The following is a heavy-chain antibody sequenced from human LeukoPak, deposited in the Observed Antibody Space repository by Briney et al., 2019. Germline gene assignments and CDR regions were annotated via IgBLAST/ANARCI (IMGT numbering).Heavy chain of an antibody. CDR1: GFTFSDYY. V-gene: IGHV3-11*04. J-gene: IGHJ4*02. CDR3: ARDITLYSNAFDY. D-gene: IGHD4-11*01. CDR2: ISSSGSTI. Sequence: GGSLRLSCAASGFTFSDYYMSWIRQAPGKGLEWVSYISSSGSTIYYADSVKGRFTISRDNAKNSLYLQMNSLRAEDTAVYYCARDITLYSNAFDYWGQGTLVTVSS.